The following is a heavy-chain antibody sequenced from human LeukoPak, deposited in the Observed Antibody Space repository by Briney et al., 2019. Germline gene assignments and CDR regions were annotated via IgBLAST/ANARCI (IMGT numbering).Heavy chain of an antibody. CDR2: IKQDGSEK. D-gene: IGHD3-22*01. V-gene: IGHV3-7*01. CDR3: AKDTLDSSGYCFDY. CDR1: GFTFSSYW. Sequence: GGSLRLSCAASGFTFSSYWMSWVRQAPGKGLEWVANIKQDGSEKYYVDSVKGRFTISRDNSKNTLYLQMNSLRAEDTAVYYCAKDTLDSSGYCFDYWGQGTLVTVSS. J-gene: IGHJ4*02.